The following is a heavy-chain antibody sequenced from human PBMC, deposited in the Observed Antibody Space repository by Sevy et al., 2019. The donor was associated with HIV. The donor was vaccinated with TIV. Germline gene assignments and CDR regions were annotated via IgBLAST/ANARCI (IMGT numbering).Heavy chain of an antibody. V-gene: IGHV3-7*01. J-gene: IGHJ6*02. CDR1: GFAFSSSW. CDR3: ARLCTGFIYYYYYGMDV. CDR2: IKQDGSEK. Sequence: GGSLRLSCAASGFAFSSSWMTWVRQAPGKGLEWVANIKQDGSEKYYVDFLKGRFTISRDNAKNSLYLQMNSLRAEETAVYYCARLCTGFIYYYYYGMDVWGQGTTVTVSS. D-gene: IGHD2-2*01.